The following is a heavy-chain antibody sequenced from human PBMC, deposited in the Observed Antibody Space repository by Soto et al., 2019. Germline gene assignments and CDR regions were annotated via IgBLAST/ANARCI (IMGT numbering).Heavy chain of an antibody. D-gene: IGHD3-3*01. Sequence: QVQLVQSGAEVKKPGASVKVSCKASGYTFTSYGISWVRQAPGQGLEWMGWISAYNGNTNYAQKLQGRVTMTTDTSTSTAHMELRSLRSDDTAVYYCAREEAYYDFWSGYYTGLDYWGQGTLVTVSS. V-gene: IGHV1-18*01. CDR3: AREEAYYDFWSGYYTGLDY. CDR2: ISAYNGNT. J-gene: IGHJ4*02. CDR1: GYTFTSYG.